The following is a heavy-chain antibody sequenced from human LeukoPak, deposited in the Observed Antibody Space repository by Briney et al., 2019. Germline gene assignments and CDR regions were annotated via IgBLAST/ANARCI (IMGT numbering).Heavy chain of an antibody. D-gene: IGHD6-19*01. CDR2: INPNSGGT. CDR1: GYTFTGYY. CDR3: ARDGEERQWPNRGDD. J-gene: IGHJ4*02. Sequence: ASVKVSCKASGYTFTGYYMHWVRQAPGQGLEWMGWINPNSGGTNYAQKFQGRVTMTRDTSISTAYMELSRLRSDDTAVYYCARDGEERQWPNRGDDWGQGTLVTVSS. V-gene: IGHV1-2*02.